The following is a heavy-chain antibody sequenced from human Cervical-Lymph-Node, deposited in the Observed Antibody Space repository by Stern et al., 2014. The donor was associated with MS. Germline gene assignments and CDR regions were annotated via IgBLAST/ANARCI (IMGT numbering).Heavy chain of an antibody. J-gene: IGHJ4*02. CDR1: GFSPSTIGVT. V-gene: IGHV2-5*02. CDR2: IYWDDDK. D-gene: IGHD3-9*01. CDR3: ARSSAGWRFMVDS. Sequence: QITLKESGPTLVKPTQTLTLTCTCSGFSPSTIGVTVGWIRQPPGQALEWLALIYWDDDKRYSPSLNNRLTITRDTSDNQVGLTVTNMAPVDTATYYCARSSAGWRFMVDSWGQGTLVAVSS.